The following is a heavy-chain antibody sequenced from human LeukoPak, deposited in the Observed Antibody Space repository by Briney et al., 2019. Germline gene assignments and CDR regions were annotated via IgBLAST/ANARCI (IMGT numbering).Heavy chain of an antibody. V-gene: IGHV3-23*01. D-gene: IGHD3-10*01. CDR1: GFTFSSYA. CDR2: ISGSGGST. J-gene: IGHJ5*02. Sequence: PGGSQRLSCAASGFTFSSYAMSWVRQAPGKGLEWVSAISGSGGSTYYADSVKGRFTISRDNSKNTLYLQMNSLRAEDTAVYYCAKDTLLDYGSGSLNWFDPWGQGTLVTVSS. CDR3: AKDTLLDYGSGSLNWFDP.